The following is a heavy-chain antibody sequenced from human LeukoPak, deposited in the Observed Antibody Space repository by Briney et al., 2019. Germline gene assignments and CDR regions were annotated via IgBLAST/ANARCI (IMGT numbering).Heavy chain of an antibody. Sequence: GGSLRLSCAASGFTFSSYSMNWVRQAPGKGLEWVSSISSSSSYIYYADSVKGRFTISRDNSKNTLYLQMNSLRAEDTAVYYCAKPPAGYYDSSGYFYYFDYWGQGTLVTVSS. V-gene: IGHV3-21*04. D-gene: IGHD3-22*01. CDR1: GFTFSSYS. CDR3: AKPPAGYYDSSGYFYYFDY. CDR2: ISSSSSYI. J-gene: IGHJ4*02.